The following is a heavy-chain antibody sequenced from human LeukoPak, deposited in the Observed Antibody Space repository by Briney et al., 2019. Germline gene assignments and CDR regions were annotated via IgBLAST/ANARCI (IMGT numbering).Heavy chain of an antibody. V-gene: IGHV3-23*01. Sequence: PGGSLRLSCAASGFTFSSYWMHWVRQAPGKGLEWVSAISGSGGSTYYADSVKGRFTISRDNSKNTLYLQMNSLRAEDTAVYYCAKVFSITMIVVVIPSWDYWGQGTLVTVSS. J-gene: IGHJ4*02. D-gene: IGHD3-22*01. CDR2: ISGSGGST. CDR1: GFTFSSYW. CDR3: AKVFSITMIVVVIPSWDY.